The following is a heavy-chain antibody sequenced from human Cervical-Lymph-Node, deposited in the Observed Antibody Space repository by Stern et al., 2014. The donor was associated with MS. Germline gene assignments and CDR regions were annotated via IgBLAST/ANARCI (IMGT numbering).Heavy chain of an antibody. CDR3: ATGGALPHYYYYAMDV. D-gene: IGHD4-23*01. J-gene: IGHJ6*02. CDR1: GGTFSSNA. CDR2: IIPILGPA. V-gene: IGHV1-69*01. Sequence: VQLVESGAEVKKPGSSVKVSCKVSGGTFSSNAISWVRQAPGQGLEWVGGIIPILGPANYAQRFQGRVTITADEATSTAYMELSNLRSEDTAVYYCATGGALPHYYYYAMDVWGQGTTVTVSS.